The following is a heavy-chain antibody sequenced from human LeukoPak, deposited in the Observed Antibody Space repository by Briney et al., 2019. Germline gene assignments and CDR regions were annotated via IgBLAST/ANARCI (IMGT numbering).Heavy chain of an antibody. Sequence: KPSETLSLTCTVSGGSISSSSYYWGWIRQPPGKGLEWIGSIYYSGSTYYNPSLKSRVTISVDTSKNQFSLKLSSVTAADTAVYYRARCYCSSTSCFSNWFDPWGQGTLVTVSS. J-gene: IGHJ5*02. CDR3: ARCYCSSTSCFSNWFDP. CDR2: IYYSGST. CDR1: GGSISSSSYY. V-gene: IGHV4-39*01. D-gene: IGHD2-2*01.